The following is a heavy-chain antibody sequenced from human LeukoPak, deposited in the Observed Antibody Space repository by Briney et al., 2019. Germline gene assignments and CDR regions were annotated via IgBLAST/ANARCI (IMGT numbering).Heavy chain of an antibody. Sequence: SETLSLTCAVSGYSISSGYYCGWIRQPPGKGLEWIGSIYHSGSTYYNPSLKSRVTISVDTSKNQFSLKLSSVTAADTALYYCARHLGHYYFGQGTLVTVSS. V-gene: IGHV4-38-2*01. J-gene: IGHJ4*02. CDR1: GYSISSGYY. CDR3: ARHLGHYY. CDR2: IYHSGST. D-gene: IGHD3-3*02.